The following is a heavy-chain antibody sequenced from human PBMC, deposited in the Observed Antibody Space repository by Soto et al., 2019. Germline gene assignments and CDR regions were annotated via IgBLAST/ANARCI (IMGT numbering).Heavy chain of an antibody. CDR2: IYYSGST. CDR3: ARESYSYGYVRFDY. D-gene: IGHD5-18*01. J-gene: IGHJ4*02. V-gene: IGHV4-59*01. Sequence: SETLSLTCTVSGGSISSYYWSWIRQPPGKGLEWIGYIYYSGSTNYNPSLKSRVTISVDTSKNQFSLKLSSVTAADTAVYYCARESYSYGYVRFDYWGQGTLVTV. CDR1: GGSISSYY.